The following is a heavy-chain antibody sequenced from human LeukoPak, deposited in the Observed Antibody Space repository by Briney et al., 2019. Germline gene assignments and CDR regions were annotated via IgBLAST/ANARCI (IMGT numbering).Heavy chain of an antibody. CDR1: GFTFSSYA. Sequence: GGSLRLSCAASGFTFSSYAMSWVRQAPGKGLEWDSAISGSGGSTYYADSVKGRFTISRDNSKNTLYLQMNSLRAQDTAVYYCAKAGGARINYYFDYWGQGTLVTVSS. CDR2: ISGSGGST. CDR3: AKAGGARINYYFDY. J-gene: IGHJ4*02. V-gene: IGHV3-23*01. D-gene: IGHD2-15*01.